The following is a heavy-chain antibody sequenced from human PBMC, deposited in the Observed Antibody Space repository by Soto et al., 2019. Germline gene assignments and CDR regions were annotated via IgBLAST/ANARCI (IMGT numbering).Heavy chain of an antibody. CDR2: TYYRSKWYN. V-gene: IGHV6-1*01. J-gene: IGHJ4*02. CDR1: GDSFSSNSAA. Sequence: SQTLSLTCAISGDSFSSNSAAWNWIRQSPSRGLEWLGRTYYRSKWYNDYAVSVKSRITINPDTSKNQFSLQLNSVTPEDTAVYYCARTIIRMYYDFWSGYSTFDYCGQGTLVTVSS. CDR3: ARTIIRMYYDFWSGYSTFDY. D-gene: IGHD3-3*01.